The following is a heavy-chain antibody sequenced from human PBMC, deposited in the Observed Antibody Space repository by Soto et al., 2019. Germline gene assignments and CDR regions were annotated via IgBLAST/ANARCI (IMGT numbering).Heavy chain of an antibody. D-gene: IGHD2-15*01. CDR1: GGSISSYY. Sequence: SETLSLTCTVSGGSISSYYWSWIRQPPGKGLEWIGYIYYSGSTNYNPSLKSRVTISVDTSKNQFSLKLSSVTAADTAVYYCARLSAAATDAFDIRAQRTIVPVS. V-gene: IGHV4-59*08. CDR3: ARLSAAATDAFDI. CDR2: IYYSGST. J-gene: IGHJ3*02.